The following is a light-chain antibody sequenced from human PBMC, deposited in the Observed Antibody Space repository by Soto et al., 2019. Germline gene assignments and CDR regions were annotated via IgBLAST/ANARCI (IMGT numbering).Light chain of an antibody. J-gene: IGKJ1*01. CDR1: QSISKNY. CDR2: RVY. Sequence: EIVLTQSPGTVSLSPGERATLSCRASQSISKNYLTWYQQKPGQAPRLLIYRVYNRATGIPDRFSGSGSGTDFTLTISRLEPEDFAVYFCQQHGSSPWTFGQGTKVEI. CDR3: QQHGSSPWT. V-gene: IGKV3-20*01.